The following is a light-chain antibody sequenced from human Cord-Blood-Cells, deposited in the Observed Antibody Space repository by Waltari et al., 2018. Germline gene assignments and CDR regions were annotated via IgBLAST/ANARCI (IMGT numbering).Light chain of an antibody. Sequence: EIVMTQSPATLSVPPGERATLSCRASQSVSSNLAWYQQKPGQAPGLLIYGASTRATGIPARFSGSGSGTEFTLTISSLQSEDFAVYYCQQYNNWPPYTFGQGTKLEIK. V-gene: IGKV3-15*01. CDR1: QSVSSN. CDR2: GAS. CDR3: QQYNNWPPYT. J-gene: IGKJ2*01.